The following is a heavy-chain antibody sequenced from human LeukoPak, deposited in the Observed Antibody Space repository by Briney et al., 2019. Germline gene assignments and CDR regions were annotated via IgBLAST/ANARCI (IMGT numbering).Heavy chain of an antibody. CDR3: ASYSVSGSYGY. V-gene: IGHV3-33*01. D-gene: IGHD1-26*01. J-gene: IGHJ4*02. CDR1: GFTFSSYG. CDR2: IWYDGSNK. Sequence: GGSLRLSCAASGFTFSSYGMHWVRQAPGKGLEWVAVIWYDGSNKYYADSVKGRFTISRDDSKNTLYLQMNNLRAEDTAVYYCASYSVSGSYGYWGQGTLVTVSS.